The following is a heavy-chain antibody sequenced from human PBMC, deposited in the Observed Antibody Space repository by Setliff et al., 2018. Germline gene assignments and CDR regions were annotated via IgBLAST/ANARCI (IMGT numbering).Heavy chain of an antibody. D-gene: IGHD6-13*01. J-gene: IGHJ6*03. Sequence: GASVKVSCKASGYTFTSYYMHWVRQAPGQGLEWMGLINPSGENTNYAQKFQGRVNMTRDTSTSTVYMELRSLKSEDTATYFCARGLIAYASWYPNKHTYYYYMDVWGKGTTVTVSS. CDR2: INPSGENT. V-gene: IGHV1-46*01. CDR1: GYTFTSYY. CDR3: ARGLIAYASWYPNKHTYYYYMDV.